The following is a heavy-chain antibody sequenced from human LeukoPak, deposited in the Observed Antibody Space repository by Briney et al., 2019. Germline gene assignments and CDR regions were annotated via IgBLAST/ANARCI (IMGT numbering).Heavy chain of an antibody. V-gene: IGHV1-69*13. Sequence: GASVKVSCKASGGTFSSYAISWVRRAPGQGLEWMGGIIPIFGTANYAQKFQGRVTITADESTSTASMELSSLRSEDTAVYFCARDLDSSGYYRPDAFDIWGQGTVVTVSS. CDR2: IIPIFGTA. CDR1: GGTFSSYA. CDR3: ARDLDSSGYYRPDAFDI. D-gene: IGHD3-22*01. J-gene: IGHJ3*02.